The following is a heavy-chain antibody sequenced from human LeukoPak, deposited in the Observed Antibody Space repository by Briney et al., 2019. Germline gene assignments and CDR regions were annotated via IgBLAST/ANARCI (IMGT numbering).Heavy chain of an antibody. CDR3: ARTGGYYRVFDY. Sequence: GASVKVSYKASGYTFTSYAMHWVRQAPGQRLEWMGWINAGNGNTKYSQKFQGRVTITRDTSASTAYMELSSLRSEDTAVYYCARTGGYYRVFDYWGQGTLVTVSS. J-gene: IGHJ4*02. CDR1: GYTFTSYA. V-gene: IGHV1-3*01. CDR2: INAGNGNT. D-gene: IGHD3-3*01.